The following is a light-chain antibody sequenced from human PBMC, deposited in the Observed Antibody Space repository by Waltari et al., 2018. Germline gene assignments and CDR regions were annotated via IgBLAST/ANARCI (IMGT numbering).Light chain of an antibody. V-gene: IGLV8-61*01. CDR2: KGI. CDR1: SGSVSSTSY. Sequence: QTVVTQEPSLSVSPGGTVTLTCALSSGSVSSTSYPTWYQQTPGQPPRKLVYKGISRSSGVPDRFSGSILGNTAALTLTGAQADDESDYYCSMYMGSGVWVFGGGTKLTVL. CDR3: SMYMGSGVWV. J-gene: IGLJ3*02.